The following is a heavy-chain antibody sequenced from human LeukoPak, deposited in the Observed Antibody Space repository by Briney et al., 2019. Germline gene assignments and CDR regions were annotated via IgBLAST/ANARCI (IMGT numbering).Heavy chain of an antibody. CDR2: ISAYNGNT. CDR3: ARDPAGRGIVATPPSY. V-gene: IGHV1-18*01. D-gene: IGHD5-12*01. CDR1: GYTFTSYG. J-gene: IGHJ4*02. Sequence: ASVKVSCKASGYTFTSYGISWVRQAPGQGLEWMGWISAYNGNTNYAQKLQGRVTMTTDTSTSTAYMELRSLRSDDTAVYYCARDPAGRGIVATPPSYWGLGTLVTVSS.